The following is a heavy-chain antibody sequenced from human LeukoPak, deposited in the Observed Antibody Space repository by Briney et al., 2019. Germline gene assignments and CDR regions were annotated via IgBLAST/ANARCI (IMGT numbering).Heavy chain of an antibody. J-gene: IGHJ4*02. Sequence: ASETLSLTCTVSGGSISSYYWSWIRQPPGKGLEWIGEINHSGSTNYNPSLKSRVTISVDTSKNQISLKLSSVTAADTAVYYCARGPGSTRDYWGQGTLVTVSS. CDR2: INHSGST. CDR1: GGSISSYY. V-gene: IGHV4-34*01. CDR3: ARGPGSTRDY. D-gene: IGHD1-14*01.